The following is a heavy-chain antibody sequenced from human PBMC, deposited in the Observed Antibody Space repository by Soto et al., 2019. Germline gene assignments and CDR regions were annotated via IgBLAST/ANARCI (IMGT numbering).Heavy chain of an antibody. CDR2: INHSGST. J-gene: IGHJ6*02. V-gene: IGHV4-34*01. CDR1: GESFSGYY. CDR3: ARGGGRTYYYFLSGYLYYYCMDV. Sequence: SETLSLTCAVSGESFSGYYWIWIRKPPGKGLEWIEEINHSGSTTYNPNPTSRGTISVAPAKNKISLNLSSVTAADTAVYYCARGGGRTYYYFLSGYLYYYCMDVWGQGTTVTVSS. D-gene: IGHD3-3*01.